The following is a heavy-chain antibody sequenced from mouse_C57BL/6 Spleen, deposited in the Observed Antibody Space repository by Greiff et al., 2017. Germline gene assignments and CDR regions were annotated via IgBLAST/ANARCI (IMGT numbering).Heavy chain of an antibody. D-gene: IGHD1-1*01. CDR1: GYTFTDYE. CDR2: IDPETGGT. CDR3: TRPYYYGSSYNAWFAY. Sequence: VKLQQSGAELVRPGASVTLSCKASGYTFTDYEMHWVKQTPVHGLEWIGAIDPETGGTAYNQKVKGKAILTADKSSSTAYMELRSLTSEDSAVYYCTRPYYYGSSYNAWFAYWGQGTLVTVSA. J-gene: IGHJ3*01. V-gene: IGHV1-15*01.